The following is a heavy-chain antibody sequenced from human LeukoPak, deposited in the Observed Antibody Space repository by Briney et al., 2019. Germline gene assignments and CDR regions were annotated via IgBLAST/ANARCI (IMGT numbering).Heavy chain of an antibody. CDR2: IIPIFGTA. Sequence: SVKVSSKASGGTFSSYAISWVRQAPGQGLEWIGGIIPIFGTANYAQKFQGRVTITTDESTSTAYMELSSLRSEDTAVYYCARHSSGWYWFDPWGQGTLVTVSS. J-gene: IGHJ5*02. V-gene: IGHV1-69*05. D-gene: IGHD6-19*01. CDR3: ARHSSGWYWFDP. CDR1: GGTFSSYA.